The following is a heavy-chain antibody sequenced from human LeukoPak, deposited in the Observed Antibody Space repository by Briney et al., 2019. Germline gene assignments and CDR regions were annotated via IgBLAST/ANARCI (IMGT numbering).Heavy chain of an antibody. CDR2: ISSSSSYI. D-gene: IGHD1-26*01. V-gene: IGHV3-21*01. Sequence: GSLRLSCAAPGFTFSSYSMNWVRQAPGKGLEWVSSISSSSSYIYYADSVKGRFTISRDNAKNSLYLQMNSLRAEDTAVYYCARIDSGYFDYWGQGTLVTVSS. J-gene: IGHJ4*02. CDR3: ARIDSGYFDY. CDR1: GFTFSSYS.